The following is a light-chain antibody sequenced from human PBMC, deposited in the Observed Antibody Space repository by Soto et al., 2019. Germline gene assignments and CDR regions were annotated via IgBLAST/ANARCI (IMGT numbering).Light chain of an antibody. CDR1: QSLSSSN. V-gene: IGKV3-20*01. CDR3: QQYGSSPPIT. J-gene: IGKJ5*01. Sequence: EIVLTQSPGTLSLSPGERATLSCRASQSLSSSNLAWYQQKPGQAPSLLIYGASSRATGIPDRFGGSGSGTDFTLTISRLEPEDFAVYYCQQYGSSPPITFGQGTRLEIK. CDR2: GAS.